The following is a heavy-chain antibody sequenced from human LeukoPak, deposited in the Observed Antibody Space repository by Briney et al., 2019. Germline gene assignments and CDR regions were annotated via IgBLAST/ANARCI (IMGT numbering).Heavy chain of an antibody. J-gene: IGHJ4*02. V-gene: IGHV3-23*01. CDR1: ESTLTNYG. CDR2: MMEGGVGK. CDR3: AKRGVVIRVILVGFHKEAYYFDS. Sequence: GGSLRPSVPFLESTLTNYGRAGFGRPQGKGLKWSAVMMEGGVGKNYADSVKGRFTIPRDNPKNTLYLQMNSLGAEDTAVYFCAKRGVVIRVILVGFHKEAYYFDSWGQGALVTVSS. D-gene: IGHD3-22*01.